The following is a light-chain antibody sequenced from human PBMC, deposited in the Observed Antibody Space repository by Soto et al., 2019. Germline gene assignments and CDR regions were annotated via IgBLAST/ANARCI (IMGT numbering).Light chain of an antibody. CDR2: EAS. CDR3: QNYNGAPYA. V-gene: IGKV1-27*01. CDR1: QAISNF. J-gene: IGKJ2*01. Sequence: DIQMTQSPPSLSASVGDRVTITCRASQAISNFVAWYQQKAGKAPSLLIYEASTLQSGVPSRFSGRGSGKAFTLTISSLQPEDVATYFCQNYNGAPYAFGQGTKLEIK.